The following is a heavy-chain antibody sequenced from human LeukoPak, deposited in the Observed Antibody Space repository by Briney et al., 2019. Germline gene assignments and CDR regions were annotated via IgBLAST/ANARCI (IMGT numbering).Heavy chain of an antibody. D-gene: IGHD1-26*01. V-gene: IGHV3-23*01. CDR1: GFTFSSYA. CDR2: ISGSGVST. J-gene: IGHJ4*02. Sequence: PGGSLRLSCAASGFTFSSYAMNWVRQAPGKGLEWVSVISGSGVSTYYADSVKGRFTISRDNSKNTLYLQMNSLRAEDTAVYYCAKEIEWELLYYFDYWGQGTLVTVSS. CDR3: AKEIEWELLYYFDY.